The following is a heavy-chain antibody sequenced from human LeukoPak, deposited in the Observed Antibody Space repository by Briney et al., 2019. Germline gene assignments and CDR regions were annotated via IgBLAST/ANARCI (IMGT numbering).Heavy chain of an antibody. D-gene: IGHD5-18*01. Sequence: PGGSLRLSCAASGFTFSSYAMHWVRQAPGKGLEWVAVISYDGGNKYYADSVKGRFTISRDNSKNTLYLQMNSLRAEDTAVYYCAREDSYGYPFDYWGQGTLVTVSS. CDR2: ISYDGGNK. CDR3: AREDSYGYPFDY. V-gene: IGHV3-30*04. J-gene: IGHJ4*02. CDR1: GFTFSSYA.